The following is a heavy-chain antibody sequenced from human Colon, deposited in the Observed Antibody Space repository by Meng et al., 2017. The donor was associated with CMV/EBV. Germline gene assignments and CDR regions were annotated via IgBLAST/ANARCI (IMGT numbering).Heavy chain of an antibody. CDR3: ARNGYYSLES. Sequence: RSCAVSGAAFSSGHWWSWVRKSPGQGLEWIGEMIHTGTTNYNPSLRGRVTFSLDDSKNEFSLKLSSVTAADTAVYYCARNGYYSLESWSQGTLVTVSS. V-gene: IGHV4-4*02. D-gene: IGHD3-22*01. CDR1: GAAFSSGHW. J-gene: IGHJ4*02. CDR2: MIHTGTT.